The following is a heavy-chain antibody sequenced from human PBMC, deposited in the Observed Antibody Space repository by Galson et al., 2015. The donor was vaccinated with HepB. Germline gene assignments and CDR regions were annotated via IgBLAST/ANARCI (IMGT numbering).Heavy chain of an antibody. CDR1: GYTFTSYA. J-gene: IGHJ4*02. Sequence: SVKVSCKASGYTFTSYAMNWVRQAPGQGLEWMGWINTNTGNPTYAQGFTGRFVFSLDTSVSTAYLQISSLKAEDTAVYYCARLAYCGGDCYYYFDYWGQGTLVTVSS. CDR3: ARLAYCGGDCYYYFDY. V-gene: IGHV7-4-1*02. CDR2: INTNTGNP. D-gene: IGHD2-21*02.